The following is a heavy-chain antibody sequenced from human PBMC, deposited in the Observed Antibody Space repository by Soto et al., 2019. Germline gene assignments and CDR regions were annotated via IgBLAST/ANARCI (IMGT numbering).Heavy chain of an antibody. CDR3: ARVEDYVWGSYRQSYFDY. Sequence: QVQLQESGPGLVKPSETLSLTCTVSGASMRSYYWSWIRQPPGKGLEWLGNSYYSGTTNYNPSPNSLVTISVDTSKNQFSLKLSAVTAADTAVYYCARVEDYVWGSYRQSYFDYWGQGTLVTVSS. CDR1: GASMRSYY. J-gene: IGHJ4*02. D-gene: IGHD3-16*02. CDR2: SYYSGTT. V-gene: IGHV4-59*01.